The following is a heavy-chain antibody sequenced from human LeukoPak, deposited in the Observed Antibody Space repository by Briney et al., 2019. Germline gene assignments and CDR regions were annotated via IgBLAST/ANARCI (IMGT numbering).Heavy chain of an antibody. Sequence: GGSLRLSCAASGFTFSSYGMHWVRQAPGKGLEWVSSISSSSSYIYYADSVKGRFTISRDNAKNSLYLQMNSLRAEDTAVYYCARSIAVAVYYFDYWGQGTLVTVSS. D-gene: IGHD6-19*01. CDR3: ARSIAVAVYYFDY. CDR2: ISSSSSYI. V-gene: IGHV3-21*01. CDR1: GFTFSSYG. J-gene: IGHJ4*02.